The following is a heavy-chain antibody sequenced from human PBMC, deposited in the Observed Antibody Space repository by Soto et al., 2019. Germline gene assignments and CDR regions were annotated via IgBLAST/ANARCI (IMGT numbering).Heavy chain of an antibody. V-gene: IGHV3-30-3*01. CDR1: GFTFSNNA. J-gene: IGHJ6*02. D-gene: IGHD1-1*01. Sequence: QVQLVESGGGVVQPGRSLRLSCAASGFTFSNNAMDWVRQAPGKGLEWVAVISYDGSNKYIAESVKGRFTISRDNSKNTLFLQMNSLRAEDTAVYYCARGTTTSAFSAMDVWGQGTKVIVSS. CDR2: ISYDGSNK. CDR3: ARGTTTSAFSAMDV.